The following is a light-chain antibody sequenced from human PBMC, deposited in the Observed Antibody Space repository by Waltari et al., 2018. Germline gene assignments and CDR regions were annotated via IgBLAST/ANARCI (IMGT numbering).Light chain of an antibody. Sequence: DIQMTQSPPSLSASIGDRVTITCQASQDIRNYLNWYHQKPGKVPKLLISDASNLETGVPSRFSGSGSGTDFTFTISGLQPEDLGTYYCQQYDGLPAFGPGTRVDVK. V-gene: IGKV1-33*01. J-gene: IGKJ3*01. CDR2: DAS. CDR3: QQYDGLPA. CDR1: QDIRNY.